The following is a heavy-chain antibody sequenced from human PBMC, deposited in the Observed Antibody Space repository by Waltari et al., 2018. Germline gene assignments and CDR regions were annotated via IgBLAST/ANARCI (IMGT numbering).Heavy chain of an antibody. J-gene: IGHJ4*02. CDR3: TSLSSGPFGY. V-gene: IGHV3-73*01. CDR2: IRGKPYNYAT. D-gene: IGHD6-19*01. Sequence: EVPPVGFGGGFVHPGGFLETSLSASGFPFRSPVMPWVRQASGKGLEWVGRIRGKPYNYATAHAASVKGRFAISRDDSKNTTYLQMNNLKTEDTAVYYCTSLSSGPFGYWGQGTLVTVSS. CDR1: GFPFRSPV.